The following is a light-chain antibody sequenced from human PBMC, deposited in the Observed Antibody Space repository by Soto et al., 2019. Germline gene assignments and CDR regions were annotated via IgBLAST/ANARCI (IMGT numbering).Light chain of an antibody. V-gene: IGKV3-20*01. CDR1: QSVSSSY. Sequence: EIVLTQSPVTLSLSPGERATLSCRASQSVSSSYLAWYQQIPGQAPRLLIYGASSRATGIPDRFSGSGSGTDFTLTISRLEPADFAVYYCQQYGSSPWTLGQATKVDIK. J-gene: IGKJ1*01. CDR3: QQYGSSPWT. CDR2: GAS.